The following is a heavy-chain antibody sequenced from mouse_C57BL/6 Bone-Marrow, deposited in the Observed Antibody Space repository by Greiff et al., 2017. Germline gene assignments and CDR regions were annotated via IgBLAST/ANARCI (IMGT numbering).Heavy chain of an antibody. CDR3: ARQSPNWYFDV. J-gene: IGHJ1*03. V-gene: IGHV5-12*01. Sequence: EVKLMESGGGLVQPGGSLKLSCAASGFTFSDYYMYWVRQTPEKRLEWVAYISNGGGSTYYPDTVKGRFTIARDNAKNTLYLQMSRLKSEDTAMYYCARQSPNWYFDVWGTGTTVTVSS. CDR2: ISNGGGST. CDR1: GFTFSDYY.